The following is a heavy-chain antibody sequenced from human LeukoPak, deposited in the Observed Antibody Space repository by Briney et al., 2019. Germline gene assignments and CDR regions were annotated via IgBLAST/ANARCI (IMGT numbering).Heavy chain of an antibody. CDR1: GGSISSYH. CDR3: ARGRVTGVDY. V-gene: IGHV4-59*01. CDR2: IYYSGST. Sequence: SETLSLTCTVSGGSISSYHWSWIRQPPGKGLEWIGYIYYSGSTNYNPSLKSRGTISVDTSKNQFSLKLSSVTAADTAVYYCARGRVTGVDYWGQGTLVTVSS. D-gene: IGHD1-14*01. J-gene: IGHJ4*02.